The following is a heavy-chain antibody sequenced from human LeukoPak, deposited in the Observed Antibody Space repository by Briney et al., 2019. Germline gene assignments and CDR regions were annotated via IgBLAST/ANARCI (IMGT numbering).Heavy chain of an antibody. V-gene: IGHV1-2*02. CDR1: GYTFTGYY. D-gene: IGHD3-22*01. CDR3: ARDLYYDSSGYYYYYYYMDV. CDR2: INPNSGGT. Sequence: ASVKVTCKASGYTFTGYYMHWVRQAPGQGLEWMGWINPNSGGTNYAQNVKGRVTMTRDTSISTAYMELSRLRSDDTAVYYCARDLYYDSSGYYYYYYYMDVWGKGTTVTVSS. J-gene: IGHJ6*03.